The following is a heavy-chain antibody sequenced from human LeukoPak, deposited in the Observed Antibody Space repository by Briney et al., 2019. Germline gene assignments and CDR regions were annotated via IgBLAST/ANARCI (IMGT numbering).Heavy chain of an antibody. Sequence: GGSLRLSCAASGLTLSGTHMSWVRQAPGKGLEWVSAMYTGGTTYYPDSVKGRFTISRDNSKNTLYLHMNSLRAEDTAVYYCAKDEVTSGGGLASWGQGTLVTVSS. V-gene: IGHV3-53*01. J-gene: IGHJ4*02. CDR2: MYTGGTT. D-gene: IGHD2-21*02. CDR3: AKDEVTSGGGLAS. CDR1: GLTLSGTH.